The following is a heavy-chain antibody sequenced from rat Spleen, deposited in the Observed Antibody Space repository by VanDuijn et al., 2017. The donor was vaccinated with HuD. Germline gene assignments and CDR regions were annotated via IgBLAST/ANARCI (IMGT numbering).Heavy chain of an antibody. D-gene: IGHD1-12*02. CDR3: TREGYYDGTYYPYYFDY. V-gene: IGHV5-31*01. J-gene: IGHJ2*01. CDR2: VTETGDKS. CDR1: GFTFSNYD. Sequence: EVQLVESGGELVQPGRSLKLSCVASGFTFSNYDMAWVRQAPTKGLEWVASVTETGDKSYYPDSVKGRFTLSRDNTKNTLYLQMNSLTSEDTATYYCTREGYYDGTYYPYYFDYWGQGVMVTVSS.